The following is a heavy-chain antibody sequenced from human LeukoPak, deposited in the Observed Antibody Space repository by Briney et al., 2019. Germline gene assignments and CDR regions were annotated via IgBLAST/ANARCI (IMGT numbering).Heavy chain of an antibody. Sequence: PGRSLRLSCAASGFTFSSYAMHWVRQAPGKGLEWVAVISYDGSNKYYADSVKGRFTISRDNSKNTLYLQMNSLSAEDTAVYYCARSYSSTSYYYYGMDVWGQGTTVTVSS. J-gene: IGHJ6*02. CDR2: ISYDGSNK. CDR3: ARSYSSTSYYYYGMDV. D-gene: IGHD6-13*01. CDR1: GFTFSSYA. V-gene: IGHV3-30-3*01.